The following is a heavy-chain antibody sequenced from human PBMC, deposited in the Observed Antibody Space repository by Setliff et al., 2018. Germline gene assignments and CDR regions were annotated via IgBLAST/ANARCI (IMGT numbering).Heavy chain of an antibody. V-gene: IGHV4-34*01. CDR3: ARRDGSIIYREFFDY. CDR1: GGSLSNYY. D-gene: IGHD3-10*01. Sequence: PSETLSLTCTVYGGSLSNYYWSWVRQPPGQGPEWIVEINHSGITNYNPSLKGRVTISLDTSKNQFSLILRSVTAADTAVYYCARRDGSIIYREFFDYWGQGALVTVSS. J-gene: IGHJ4*02. CDR2: INHSGIT.